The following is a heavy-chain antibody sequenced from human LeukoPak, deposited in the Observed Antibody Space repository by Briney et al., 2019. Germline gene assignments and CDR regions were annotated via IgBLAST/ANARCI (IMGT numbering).Heavy chain of an antibody. CDR2: IRCSDAHI. CDR1: GFTLSDYY. J-gene: IGHJ4*02. CDR3: ASALSGTYLDF. V-gene: IGHV3-11*01. D-gene: IGHD3-10*01. Sequence: GGSLRLSCAASGFTLSDYYMTWIRQAPGRGLEGGSYIRCSDAHIFYADSVKGRFSISRDIAKNSMYLQMDSLRAEDTAVYYCASALSGTYLDFWGQRALVTV.